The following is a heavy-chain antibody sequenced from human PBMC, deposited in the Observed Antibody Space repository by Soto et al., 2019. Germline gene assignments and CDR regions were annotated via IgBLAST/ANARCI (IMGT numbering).Heavy chain of an antibody. D-gene: IGHD2-15*01. Sequence: GGSLRLSCAASGFTFSSYSMNWVRQAPGKGLEWVSSISSSSSYIYYADSVKGRFTISRDNAKNSLYLQMNSLRAEDTAVYYCARVYEDIVVVAFDIWGQGTMVTVSS. CDR3: ARVYEDIVVVAFDI. CDR2: ISSSSSYI. J-gene: IGHJ3*02. V-gene: IGHV3-21*01. CDR1: GFTFSSYS.